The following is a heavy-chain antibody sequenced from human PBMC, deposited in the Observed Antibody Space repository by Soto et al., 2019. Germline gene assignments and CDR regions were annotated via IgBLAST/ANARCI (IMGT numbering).Heavy chain of an antibody. CDR3: AKYCSSDVCFDY. Sequence: PGGSLRLSCASSGFTFSSCSMNWVRQAPGRGLEWVSFISGSGDTKYYADSVKGRFTISRDNAKNSLYLQMSSLRDEDTAVYYCAKYCSSDVCFDYWGQGTLVTVSS. D-gene: IGHD2-8*01. J-gene: IGHJ4*02. V-gene: IGHV3-48*02. CDR1: GFTFSSCS. CDR2: ISGSGDTK.